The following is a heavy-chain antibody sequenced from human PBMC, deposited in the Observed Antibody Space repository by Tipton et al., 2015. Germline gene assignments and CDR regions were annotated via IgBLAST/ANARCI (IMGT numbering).Heavy chain of an antibody. V-gene: IGHV4-39*07. D-gene: IGHD5-24*01. CDR3: ARDLEHGMDV. CDR1: GGSISSSSYY. CDR2: LYFSGST. J-gene: IGHJ6*02. Sequence: TLSLTCTVSGGSISSSSYYWGWIRQPPGKGLEWIGSLYFSGSTHYNPSLKRRVTISLATSKNQFSLTLNSVTAADTAVYYCARDLEHGMDVWGQGTTVTVSS.